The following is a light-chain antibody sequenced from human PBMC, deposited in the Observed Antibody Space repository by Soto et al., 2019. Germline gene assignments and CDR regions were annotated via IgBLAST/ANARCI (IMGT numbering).Light chain of an antibody. CDR3: QQYYSTPPR. CDR1: QSVLYSSNNKNY. J-gene: IGKJ3*01. Sequence: DIVMTQSPDSLAVSLGERATINCKSSQSVLYSSNNKNYLAWYQQKPGQPPKLLIYWASTRESGVPDRFGGSGSGTDFTLTISSLQAEDVAVYYCQQYYSTPPRFGPGTKVDIK. V-gene: IGKV4-1*01. CDR2: WAS.